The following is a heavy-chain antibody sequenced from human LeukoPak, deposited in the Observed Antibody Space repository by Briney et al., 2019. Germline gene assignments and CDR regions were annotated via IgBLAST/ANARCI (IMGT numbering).Heavy chain of an antibody. V-gene: IGHV4-34*01. CDR1: GGSFSGYY. CDR2: INHSGST. J-gene: IGHJ4*02. D-gene: IGHD6-6*01. Sequence: PSETLSLTCAVYGGSFSGYYWSWIRQPPGKGLEWIGEINHSGSTYYNPSLKSRVTISVDTSKNQFSLKLSSVTAADTAVYYCARMAAARHFDYWGQGTLVTVSS. CDR3: ARMAAARHFDY.